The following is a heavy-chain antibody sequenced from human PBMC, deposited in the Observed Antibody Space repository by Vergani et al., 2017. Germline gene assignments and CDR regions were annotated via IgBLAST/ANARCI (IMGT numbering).Heavy chain of an antibody. CDR1: GGSISSGGYY. CDR3: AGVLTIVRGVIAGSGNWFDP. V-gene: IGHV4-31*03. Sequence: QVQLQESGPGLVKPSQTLSLTCTVSGGSISSGGYYWSWIRQHPGKGLEWIGYIYYSGSTYYNPSLKSRVTISVDTSKNQFSLKLSSVTAADTAVYYCAGVLTIVRGVIAGSGNWFDPWGQGTLVTVSS. J-gene: IGHJ5*02. CDR2: IYYSGST. D-gene: IGHD3-10*01.